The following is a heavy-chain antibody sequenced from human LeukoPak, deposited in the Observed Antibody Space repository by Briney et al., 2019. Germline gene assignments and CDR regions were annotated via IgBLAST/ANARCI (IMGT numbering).Heavy chain of an antibody. CDR1: GYTLTELS. J-gene: IGHJ6*02. CDR3: ATDQGSGWPYYYYYGMDV. D-gene: IGHD6-19*01. CDR2: FDPEDGET. Sequence: ASVKVSFKVSGYTLTELSMHWVRQAPGKGLEWMGGFDPEDGETIYAQKFQGRVTMTEDTSTDTAYMELSSLRSEDTAVYYCATDQGSGWPYYYYYGMDVWGQGTTVTVSS. V-gene: IGHV1-24*01.